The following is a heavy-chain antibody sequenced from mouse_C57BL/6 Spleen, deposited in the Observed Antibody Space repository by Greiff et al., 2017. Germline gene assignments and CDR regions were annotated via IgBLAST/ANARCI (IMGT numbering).Heavy chain of an antibody. CDR1: GFTFSSYA. J-gene: IGHJ4*01. CDR3: ARAGFYYGSSYGAMDY. CDR2: ISDGGSYT. V-gene: IGHV5-4*03. Sequence: EVKLVESGGGLVKPGGSLKLSCAASGFTFSSYAMSWVRQTPEKRLEWVATISDGGSYTYYPDNVKGRFTISRDNAKNNLYLQMSHLKSEDTAMYYCARAGFYYGSSYGAMDYGGQGTSVTVSS. D-gene: IGHD1-1*01.